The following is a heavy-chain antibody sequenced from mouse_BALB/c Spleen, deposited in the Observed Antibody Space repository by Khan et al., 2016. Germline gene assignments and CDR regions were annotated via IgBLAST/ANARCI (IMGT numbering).Heavy chain of an antibody. D-gene: IGHD1-3*01. V-gene: IGHV2-9*02. Sequence: QVQLKQSGPGLVAPSQSLSITCTVSGFSLTSYGVHWVRQPPGKGLEWLGVIWAGGSTNYNSALMSRRSTSKDNSESQVVLKMNSLQTDDTARYHCARLEDIWGQGTTLTVSS. CDR2: IWAGGST. CDR1: GFSLTSYG. CDR3: ARLEDI. J-gene: IGHJ2*01.